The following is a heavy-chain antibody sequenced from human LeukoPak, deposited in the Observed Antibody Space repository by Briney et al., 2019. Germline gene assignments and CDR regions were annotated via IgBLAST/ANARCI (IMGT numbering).Heavy chain of an antibody. D-gene: IGHD3-10*02. Sequence: GGSLRLSCEASGFSFSDHVMTWVRQAPGKGLAWVAGISGSGGSPWYADSVKGRFAISRDNSKNTLYLQMNSLRVEDTAIYYCAKEGGLFGVSGFDYWGQGALVTVPS. J-gene: IGHJ4*02. CDR1: GFSFSDHV. CDR2: ISGSGGSP. CDR3: AKEGGLFGVSGFDY. V-gene: IGHV3-23*01.